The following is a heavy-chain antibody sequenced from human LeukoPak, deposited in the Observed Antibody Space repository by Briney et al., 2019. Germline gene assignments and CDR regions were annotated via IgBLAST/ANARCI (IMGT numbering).Heavy chain of an antibody. V-gene: IGHV3-7*03. Sequence: GGSLRLSCAASGFTFSSYWMSWVRQAPGKGLEWVANIKQDGSEKYYVDSVKGRFTISRDNAKNSLYLQMNSLRAEDTAVYYCAHLRYFDWLLFDYWGQGTLVTVSS. CDR3: AHLRYFDWLLFDY. CDR1: GFTFSSYW. J-gene: IGHJ4*02. D-gene: IGHD3-9*01. CDR2: IKQDGSEK.